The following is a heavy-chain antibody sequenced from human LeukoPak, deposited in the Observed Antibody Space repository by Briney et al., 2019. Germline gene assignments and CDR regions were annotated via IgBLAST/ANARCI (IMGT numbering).Heavy chain of an antibody. J-gene: IGHJ6*03. CDR3: ARDSGLWFGELDYYYYYYMDV. D-gene: IGHD3-10*01. CDR1: GGTFSSYA. V-gene: IGHV1-69*13. Sequence: ASVKVSCKASGGTFSSYAISWVRQAPGQGLEWMGGIIPIFGTASYAQKFQGRVTITADESTSTAYMELSSLRSEDTAVYYCARDSGLWFGELDYYYYYYMDVWGKGTTVTISS. CDR2: IIPIFGTA.